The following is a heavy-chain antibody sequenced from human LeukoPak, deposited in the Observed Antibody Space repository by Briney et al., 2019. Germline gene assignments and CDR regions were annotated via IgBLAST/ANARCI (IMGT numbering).Heavy chain of an antibody. J-gene: IGHJ4*02. Sequence: GGSLRLSCAASGFPFSIYWMHWVRQAPGKGLVRVSSINSDESDIRYADSVKGRFTISRDNAKNSLYLQMNSLRGEDTALYYCVRAYRGGYSDDFDYWGQGTLVTVSS. CDR2: INSDESDI. CDR3: VRAYRGGYSDDFDY. CDR1: GFPFSIYW. V-gene: IGHV3-74*01. D-gene: IGHD4-11*01.